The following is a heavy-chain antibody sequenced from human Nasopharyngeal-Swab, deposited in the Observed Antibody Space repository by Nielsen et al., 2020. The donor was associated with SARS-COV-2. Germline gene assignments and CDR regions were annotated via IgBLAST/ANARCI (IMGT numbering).Heavy chain of an antibody. D-gene: IGHD6-6*01. CDR2: INAGNGDT. CDR3: ARDGEHSSSPVLRYYYYYYMDV. CDR1: GYIFSSYP. Sequence: ASVKVSCEASGYIFSSYPMHWVRQAPGQGLEWMGWINAGNGDTKYSQKFQGRVTITRDTSASTAYMELSSLRSEDTAVYYCARDGEHSSSPVLRYYYYYYMDVWGKGTTVTVSS. V-gene: IGHV1-3*01. J-gene: IGHJ6*03.